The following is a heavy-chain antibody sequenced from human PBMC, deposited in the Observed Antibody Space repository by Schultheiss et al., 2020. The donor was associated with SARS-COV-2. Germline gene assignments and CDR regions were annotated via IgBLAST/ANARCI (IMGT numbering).Heavy chain of an antibody. J-gene: IGHJ4*02. CDR3: ARGMYYYDSSGYYEGDY. CDR2: IYPGDSDT. V-gene: IGHV5-51*01. CDR1: GYSFTSYW. D-gene: IGHD3-22*01. Sequence: SCKGSGYSFTSYWIGWVRQMPGKGLEWMGIIYPGDSDTRYSPSFQGQVTISADKSIRTAYLQWSSLKASDTAMYYCARGMYYYDSSGYYEGDYWGQGTLVTVSS.